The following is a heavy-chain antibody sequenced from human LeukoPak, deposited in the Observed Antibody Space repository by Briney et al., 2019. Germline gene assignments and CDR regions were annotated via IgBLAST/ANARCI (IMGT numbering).Heavy chain of an antibody. CDR3: AQGAFWTGYSEYFDS. CDR1: GFTFSTYG. V-gene: IGHV3-33*06. Sequence: PGGSLRHSCAASGFTFSTYGMYWVRQAPGKGLEWAALIWNDGSKEYYADSVKGRFTISRDNSKNTLYLQMNSLRVEDTAVYYCAQGAFWTGYSEYFDSWGQGILVTVSS. J-gene: IGHJ4*02. CDR2: IWNDGSKE. D-gene: IGHD3/OR15-3a*01.